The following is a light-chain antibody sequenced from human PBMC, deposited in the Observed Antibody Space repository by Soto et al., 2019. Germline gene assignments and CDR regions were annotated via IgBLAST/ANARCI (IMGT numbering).Light chain of an antibody. V-gene: IGLV1-44*01. CDR3: AAWDDSRNGYV. Sequence: QSVLPQPPSASGTPGQRVTISCSGSSSSIGSNTVTWYHQLPGTASKLLIHSSNQRPSGVPDRFSGSKSGTSASLAISGLQSEDESDYYCAAWDDSRNGYVFGSGTKVTVL. CDR2: SSN. J-gene: IGLJ1*01. CDR1: SSSIGSNT.